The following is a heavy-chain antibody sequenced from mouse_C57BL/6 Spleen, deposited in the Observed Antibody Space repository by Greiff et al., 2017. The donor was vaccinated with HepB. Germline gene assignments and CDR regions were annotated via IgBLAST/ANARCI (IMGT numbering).Heavy chain of an antibody. J-gene: IGHJ1*03. D-gene: IGHD2-5*01. CDR3: TLYSKGYFDV. Sequence: EVQLQQSGAELVRPGASVKLSCTASGFNIKDYYMHWVKQRPEQGLEWIGRIDPEDGDTEYAPKFQGKATMTADTSSNTAYLQLSSLTSEVTAVYYCTLYSKGYFDVWGTGTTVTVSS. CDR2: IDPEDGDT. CDR1: GFNIKDYY. V-gene: IGHV14-1*01.